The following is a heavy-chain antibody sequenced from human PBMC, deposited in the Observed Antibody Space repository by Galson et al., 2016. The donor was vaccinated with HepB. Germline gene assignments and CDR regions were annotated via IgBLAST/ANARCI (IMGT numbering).Heavy chain of an antibody. CDR3: AETQGYSTGRYGMNV. V-gene: IGHV3-33*06. CDR1: GFPFSSYG. D-gene: IGHD6-19*01. CDR2: IWYDGSRK. J-gene: IGHJ4*02. Sequence: SLRLSCAASGFPFSSYGIHWVRQAPGKGLEWVAVIWYDGSRKYYVDSVRGRFTISRDNFKNMVYLQMNSLRAEDTAVYYCAETQGYSTGRYGMNVWGQGTLVTISS.